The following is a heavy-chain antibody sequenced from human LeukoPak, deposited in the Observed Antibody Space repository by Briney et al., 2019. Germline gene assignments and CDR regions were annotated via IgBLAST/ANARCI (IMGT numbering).Heavy chain of an antibody. CDR1: GGSISSYY. CDR3: ARSYYDFWSGLVWFDP. V-gene: IGHV4-59*08. Sequence: SETLSLTCTASGGSISSYYWSWIRQPPGKGLEWIGYIYYSGSTNYNPSLKSRVTISVDTSKNQFSLKLSSVTAADTAVYYCARSYYDFWSGLVWFDPWGQGTLVTVSS. CDR2: IYYSGST. D-gene: IGHD3-3*01. J-gene: IGHJ5*02.